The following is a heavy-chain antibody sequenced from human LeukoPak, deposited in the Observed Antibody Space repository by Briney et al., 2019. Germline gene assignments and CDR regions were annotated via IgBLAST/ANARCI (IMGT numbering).Heavy chain of an antibody. Sequence: GGSLRLSCAASGFTFDTYWMSWLRQAPEKGLEWVATIRQDGIETHYVDSVKGRFIISRDNSKNSLYLQMSSLRVEDTAVYYCARGCGRAHCPYFFDYWGQGTLVPVSS. V-gene: IGHV3-7*01. CDR2: IRQDGIET. D-gene: IGHD2-21*02. CDR1: GFTFDTYW. J-gene: IGHJ4*02. CDR3: ARGCGRAHCPYFFDY.